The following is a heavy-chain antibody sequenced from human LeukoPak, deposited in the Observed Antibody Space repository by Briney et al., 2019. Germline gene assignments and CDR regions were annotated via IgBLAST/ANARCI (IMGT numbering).Heavy chain of an antibody. CDR2: ISGSGDNT. J-gene: IGHJ3*02. CDR3: AKGGSRSSHDAFDI. V-gene: IGHV3-23*01. CDR1: GFTFSNYA. D-gene: IGHD6-19*01. Sequence: PGGSLRLSCAASGFTFSNYAMSWVRQAPGKGLEWVSTISGSGDNTYYADSVKGRFTISGDNSKNTLYLQMNILRAEDTAVYYCAKGGSRSSHDAFDIWGQGTMVTVSS.